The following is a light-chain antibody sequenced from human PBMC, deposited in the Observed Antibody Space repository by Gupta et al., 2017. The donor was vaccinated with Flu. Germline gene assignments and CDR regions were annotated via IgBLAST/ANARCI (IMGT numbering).Light chain of an antibody. V-gene: IGLV1-44*01. Sequence: TISCSGSTSNTGSNTVNWYQQVPGTAPKLLTYNNDQRPSGVPDRFSGSKSGTSASLAISGLQSGDEGDSYCATWDDSLNGWVFGGGAKLTVL. J-gene: IGLJ3*02. CDR1: TSNTGSNT. CDR3: ATWDDSLNGWV. CDR2: NND.